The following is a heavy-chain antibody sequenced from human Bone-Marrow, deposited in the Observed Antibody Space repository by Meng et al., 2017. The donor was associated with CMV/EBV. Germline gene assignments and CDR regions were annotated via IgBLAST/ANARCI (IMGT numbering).Heavy chain of an antibody. CDR3: AHRPTEGLFDY. J-gene: IGHJ4*02. Sequence: QFTLQDSGPALLKPTQPLTLTCTFSWFSLNSNGMVVGWICQPPGKALEWLALIYWDGDKRYSPSLKSRLTITKDTSNNQVVLTMTNMGPVDTATYFCAHRPTEGLFDYWGQGTLVTVSS. V-gene: IGHV2-5*02. CDR2: IYWDGDK. CDR1: WFSLNSNGMV.